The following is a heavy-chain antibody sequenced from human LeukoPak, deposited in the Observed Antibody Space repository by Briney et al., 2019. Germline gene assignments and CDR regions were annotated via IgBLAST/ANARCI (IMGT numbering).Heavy chain of an antibody. J-gene: IGHJ4*02. V-gene: IGHV4-39*07. CDR1: GGSISSSSYY. Sequence: SETLSLTCTVSGGSISSSSYYWGWLRQPPGRGLEWIGSVDDSGGTYDNPSLRRRVSISVDTSKNQFSLKQSAVTAADTAVYSCAGFTFFRGVITFDYWGQGTLVTVSS. D-gene: IGHD3-10*01. CDR3: AGFTFFRGVITFDY. CDR2: VDDSGGT.